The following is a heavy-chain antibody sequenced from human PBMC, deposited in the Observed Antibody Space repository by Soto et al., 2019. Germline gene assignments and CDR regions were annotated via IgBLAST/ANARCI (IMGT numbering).Heavy chain of an antibody. D-gene: IGHD3-3*01. CDR3: AREAIFGVVIRGIDYYYGMDV. Sequence: QGQLVQSGAEVKKPGSSVKVSCTASGGTFSNYAISWVLQAPGQWLEWMGGIIPIFGTTNYAQKFQGRVTITADEATRQAYMELSRLRSEDTAVYYCAREAIFGVVIRGIDYYYGMDVWGQGTTVTVSS. V-gene: IGHV1-69*01. J-gene: IGHJ6*02. CDR2: IIPIFGTT. CDR1: GGTFSNYA.